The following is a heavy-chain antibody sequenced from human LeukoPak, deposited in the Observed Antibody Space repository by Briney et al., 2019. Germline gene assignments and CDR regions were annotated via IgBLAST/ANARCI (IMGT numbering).Heavy chain of an antibody. Sequence: GGSLRLSCAVSGFTFSSYAMSWVRQALGKGLEWVSAISGSGGNTYYADSVKGRFTISRDNSKNTLYLQMNSLRAEDTAVYYCAKVPRYCGGGSCYAGYFEYWGQGTLVTVSS. D-gene: IGHD2-15*01. CDR2: ISGSGGNT. V-gene: IGHV3-23*01. CDR3: AKVPRYCGGGSCYAGYFEY. J-gene: IGHJ4*02. CDR1: GFTFSSYA.